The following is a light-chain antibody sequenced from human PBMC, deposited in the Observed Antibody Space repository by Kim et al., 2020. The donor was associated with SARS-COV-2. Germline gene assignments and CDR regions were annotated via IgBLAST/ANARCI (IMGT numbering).Light chain of an antibody. CDR3: QAWNSTSTV. V-gene: IGLV3-1*01. Sequence: LSPGQTASITCAGDRLGNKYVCWYQQKPAQSPVVVIYQDTQRPSGIPERFSGSNSGHTATLTISGTQAMDKAVYYCQAWNSTSTVFGGGTQLTVL. J-gene: IGLJ2*01. CDR2: QDT. CDR1: RLGNKY.